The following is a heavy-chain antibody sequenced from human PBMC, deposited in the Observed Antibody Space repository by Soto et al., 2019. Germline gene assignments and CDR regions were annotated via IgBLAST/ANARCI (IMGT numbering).Heavy chain of an antibody. Sequence: SEPLCVTYTVFCGSIGNYYWNWIRQSPGKGLEWIGYIYSSGSTHYNPSLQNRVTISIDTSKNQVSLKVNSVTAADTAVYYCARDHPHSYGVYYFDYWGQGTPVTVSS. D-gene: IGHD5-18*01. CDR3: ARDHPHSYGVYYFDY. J-gene: IGHJ4*02. CDR2: IYSSGST. CDR1: CGSIGNYY. V-gene: IGHV4-59*01.